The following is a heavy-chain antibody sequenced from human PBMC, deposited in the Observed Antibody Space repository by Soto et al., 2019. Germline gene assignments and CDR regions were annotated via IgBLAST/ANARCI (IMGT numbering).Heavy chain of an antibody. D-gene: IGHD1-20*01. CDR1: GFTFSSYA. Sequence: QVQLVESGGGVVQPGRSLRLSCAASGFTFSSYAMHWVRQAPGKGLEWVAVISYDGSNKYYADSVKGRFTISRDNSKNTLYLQMNSLRAEDTAVYYCASSITGTTFWAYYFDYWGQGTLVTVSS. J-gene: IGHJ4*02. CDR2: ISYDGSNK. CDR3: ASSITGTTFWAYYFDY. V-gene: IGHV3-30-3*01.